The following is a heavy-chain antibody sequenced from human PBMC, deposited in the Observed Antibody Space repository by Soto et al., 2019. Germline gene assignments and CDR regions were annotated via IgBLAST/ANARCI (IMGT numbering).Heavy chain of an antibody. Sequence: LRLSCAASGFTFSSYSMNWVRRAPGKGLEWVSYISSSSSTIYYADSVKGRFTISRDNAKNSLYLQMNSLRAEDTAVYYCARYPTRYFDYWGQGTLVTVSS. J-gene: IGHJ4*02. CDR1: GFTFSSYS. V-gene: IGHV3-48*01. D-gene: IGHD2-2*01. CDR3: ARYPTRYFDY. CDR2: ISSSSSTI.